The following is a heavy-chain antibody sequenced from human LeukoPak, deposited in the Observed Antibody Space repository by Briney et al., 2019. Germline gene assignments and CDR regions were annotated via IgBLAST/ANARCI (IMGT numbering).Heavy chain of an antibody. J-gene: IGHJ4*02. CDR2: IYTCGST. Sequence: SEPLSLICSVSGGSISIYYWRWIRQPGGKGVVGFGRIYTCGSTNYNPALKSRVTTSVHTSKNQFSLKLSSVTAADTARYNCASSLDNGDEKYYFDYWGQGTLVTVSS. D-gene: IGHD3/OR15-3a*01. V-gene: IGHV4-4*07. CDR1: GGSISIYY. CDR3: ASSLDNGDEKYYFDY.